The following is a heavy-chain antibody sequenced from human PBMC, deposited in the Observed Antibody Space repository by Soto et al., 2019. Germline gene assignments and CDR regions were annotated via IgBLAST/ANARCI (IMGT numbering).Heavy chain of an antibody. CDR2: ISGSGGST. J-gene: IGHJ4*02. CDR3: AKDPRQWPKYYFDY. CDR1: GFTFSSYA. V-gene: IGHV3-23*01. D-gene: IGHD6-19*01. Sequence: GGSLRLSCAASGFTFSSYAMSWVRQAPGKGLEWVSAISGSGGSTYYADSVKGRFTISRDNSKNTLYLQMNSLRAEDTAIYYCAKDPRQWPKYYFDYWGQGTLVTVSS.